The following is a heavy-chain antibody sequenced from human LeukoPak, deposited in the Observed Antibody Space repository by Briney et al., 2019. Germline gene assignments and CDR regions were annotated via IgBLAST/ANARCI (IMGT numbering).Heavy chain of an antibody. V-gene: IGHV4-39*07. CDR3: ARGLGAQGRKDFDN. J-gene: IGHJ4*02. D-gene: IGHD1-26*01. CDR1: GGSISSSSYY. Sequence: SETLSLTCTVSGGSISSSSYYWGWIRQPPGKGLEWIGNIYYSGSTYYNPSLKSRVTISVDTSKNQFSLKLSSVTAADTAVYYCARGLGAQGRKDFDNWGQGTLVTVSS. CDR2: IYYSGST.